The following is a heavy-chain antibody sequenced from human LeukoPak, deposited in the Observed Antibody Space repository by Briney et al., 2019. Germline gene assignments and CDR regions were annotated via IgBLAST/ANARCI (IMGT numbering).Heavy chain of an antibody. J-gene: IGHJ4*02. CDR3: ARDEVAVAGKRVDY. V-gene: IGHV1-18*01. D-gene: IGHD6-19*01. CDR2: ISGYNGNT. Sequence: ASVKVSCKASGCTFTSYGISWVRQAPGQGLEWMGWISGYNGNTNYAQKLQGRVTMTTDTSTSTAYMEVRSLRSDDTAVYYCARDEVAVAGKRVDYWGQGTLVTVSS. CDR1: GCTFTSYG.